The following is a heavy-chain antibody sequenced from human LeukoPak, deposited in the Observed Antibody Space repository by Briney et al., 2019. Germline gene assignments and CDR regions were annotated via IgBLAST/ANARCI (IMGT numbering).Heavy chain of an antibody. J-gene: IGHJ6*03. CDR1: GYTFTSYA. CDR2: INAGNGNT. Sequence: ASVKVSCKASGYTFTSYAMHWVRQAPGQRLEWMGWINAGNGNTKYSQKFQGRVTITRDTSASTAYMELSSLRSEDTAVYYCARDGAVVIPAAPMDVWGKGTTVTVSS. CDR3: ARDGAVVIPAAPMDV. D-gene: IGHD2-2*01. V-gene: IGHV1-3*01.